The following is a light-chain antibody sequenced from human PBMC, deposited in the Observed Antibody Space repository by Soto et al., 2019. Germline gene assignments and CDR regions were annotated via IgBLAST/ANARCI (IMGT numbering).Light chain of an antibody. J-gene: IGKJ1*01. CDR1: QNISHY. CDR2: DAS. CDR3: QQYKSDST. V-gene: IGKV1-5*01. Sequence: DIQMTQSPASLCTSVGDRVTITCRASQNISHYLAWYQQKPGKGPNFLIYDASTLQGGVPSRFSGSGSGTKFTLIISSLQPDDFATYYCQQYKSDSTFGQGTKVEVK.